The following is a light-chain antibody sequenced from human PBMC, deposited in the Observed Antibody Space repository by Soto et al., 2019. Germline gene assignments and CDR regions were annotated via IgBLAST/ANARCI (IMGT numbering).Light chain of an antibody. Sequence: DIQLTQSPSFLSASVGDRVTITCRASQDVSRYLAWYQQKPGKAPNLLIYAASTLRSGVPSRFSGSGSETEFTLTISSLQPEDFATYYCQQLNSYVCAFVPGTKVDIK. CDR3: QQLNSYVCA. CDR1: QDVSRY. J-gene: IGKJ3*01. CDR2: AAS. V-gene: IGKV1-9*01.